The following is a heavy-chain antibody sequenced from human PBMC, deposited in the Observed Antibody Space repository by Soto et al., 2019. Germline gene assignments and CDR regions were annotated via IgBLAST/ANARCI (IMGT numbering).Heavy chain of an antibody. J-gene: IGHJ4*02. CDR2: MSYDGKNA. CDR3: ARDGDYGGNCFDY. Sequence: QVQLVESGGGVVQPGRSVRLSCAASGFAFRSYAMHWVRQAPGKGLEWLSVMSYDGKNAYHADSVRGRFTISRDNSNDTLYLQMDSLRPYDTAVYYCARDGDYGGNCFDYWGQGTPVTVSS. D-gene: IGHD3-16*01. V-gene: IGHV3-30*04. CDR1: GFAFRSYA.